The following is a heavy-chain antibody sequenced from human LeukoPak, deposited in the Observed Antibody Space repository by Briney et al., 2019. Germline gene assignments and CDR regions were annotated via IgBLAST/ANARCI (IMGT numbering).Heavy chain of an antibody. Sequence: PSETLSLTCTVSGGSISSYYWSWIRQPPGKGLEWIGYIYYSGSTNYNPSLKSRVTISVDTSKNQFSLKLSSVTAADTAVHYCARATMDFWSGYYPYYFDYWGQGTLVTVSS. D-gene: IGHD3-3*01. CDR3: ARATMDFWSGYYPYYFDY. V-gene: IGHV4-59*01. CDR1: GGSISSYY. CDR2: IYYSGST. J-gene: IGHJ4*02.